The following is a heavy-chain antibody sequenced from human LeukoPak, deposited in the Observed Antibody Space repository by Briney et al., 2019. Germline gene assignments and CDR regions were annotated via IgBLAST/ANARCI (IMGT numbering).Heavy chain of an antibody. J-gene: IGHJ6*03. CDR1: GFTFSTYS. Sequence: PGGSLRLSCAASGFTFSTYSMTWVRQAPGKGLDWVAYISSSVITTYYADSVKGRFTISRDNAKNSLYLQMNSLRAEDTAVYYCARVLSSRIAVTGTDYYYMDVWGKGTTVTVSS. CDR2: ISSSVITT. V-gene: IGHV3-48*01. D-gene: IGHD6-13*01. CDR3: ARVLSSRIAVTGTDYYYMDV.